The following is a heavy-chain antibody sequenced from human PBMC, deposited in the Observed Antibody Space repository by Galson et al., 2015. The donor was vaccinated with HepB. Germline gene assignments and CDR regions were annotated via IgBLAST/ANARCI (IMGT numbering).Heavy chain of an antibody. CDR1: GYTFTDYY. CDR3: ATGDSDFWSGPKVLWGSGYYMDV. Sequence: VKVSCKVSGYTFTDYYMHWVQQAPGKGLEWMGLVDPEDGETIYAEKFQGRVTITADTSTDTAYMELSSLRSEDTAVYYCATGDSDFWSGPKVLWGSGYYMDVWGKGTTVTVSS. V-gene: IGHV1-69-2*01. D-gene: IGHD3-3*01. CDR2: VDPEDGET. J-gene: IGHJ6*03.